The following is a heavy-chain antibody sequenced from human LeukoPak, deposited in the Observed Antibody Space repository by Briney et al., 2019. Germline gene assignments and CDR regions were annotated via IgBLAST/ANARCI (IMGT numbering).Heavy chain of an antibody. Sequence: GASVTVSCKASGYTFTGYYMHWVRQAPGQGLEGMGWINPNSGGTNYAQKFQGRVTMTRDTSISTAYMELSRLRSDDTAVYYCARDRGVETDAFDIWGQGTMVTVSS. V-gene: IGHV1-2*02. CDR1: GYTFTGYY. CDR2: INPNSGGT. J-gene: IGHJ3*02. D-gene: IGHD1-1*01. CDR3: ARDRGVETDAFDI.